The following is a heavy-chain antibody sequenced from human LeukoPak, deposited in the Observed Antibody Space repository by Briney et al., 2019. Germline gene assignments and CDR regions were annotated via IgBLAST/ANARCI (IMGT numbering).Heavy chain of an antibody. CDR1: GYTFTSYD. CDR2: MNPNSGNT. CDR3: ARGLPFSKGSCYTP. J-gene: IGHJ5*02. V-gene: IGHV1-8*01. D-gene: IGHD2-2*02. Sequence: ASVKVSCKASGYTFTSYDINWVRQATGQGLEWMGWMNPNSGNTGYAQKFQGRVTMTRNTSISTAYMELSSLRSEDTAAYYCARGLPFSKGSCYTPWGQGTLVTVSS.